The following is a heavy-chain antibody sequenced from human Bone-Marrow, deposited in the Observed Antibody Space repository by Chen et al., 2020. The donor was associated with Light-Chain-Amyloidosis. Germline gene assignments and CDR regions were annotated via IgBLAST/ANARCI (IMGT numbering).Heavy chain of an antibody. Sequence: EVQLVESGGGLLQRGGSLRLSCAASGFAFSSYAMSWVRQAPGKGVEWGSTIRGSGGSRYYGDSVKCRLTSSRDNSKNALFLQMNSLRAEDTAVYYCAKDISYDDILPGYPADAFDIWGQGTMVTVSS. D-gene: IGHD3-9*01. CDR1: GFAFSSYA. CDR2: IRGSGGSR. CDR3: AKDISYDDILPGYPADAFDI. V-gene: IGHV3-23*04. J-gene: IGHJ3*02.